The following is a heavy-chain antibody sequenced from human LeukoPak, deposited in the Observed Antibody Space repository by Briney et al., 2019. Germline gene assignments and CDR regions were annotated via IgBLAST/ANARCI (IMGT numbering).Heavy chain of an antibody. D-gene: IGHD2-2*01. CDR3: ARAYCSSTSCYGRSWFDP. CDR1: GYTFTGYY. V-gene: IGHV1-2*02. Sequence: ASVKVSCKASGYTFTGYYMHWVRQAPGQGLEWMGWINPNSGGTNYAQKFQGRVTMTRDTSISTAYMELSRLRPDDTAVYYCARAYCSSTSCYGRSWFDPWGQGTLVTVSS. J-gene: IGHJ5*02. CDR2: INPNSGGT.